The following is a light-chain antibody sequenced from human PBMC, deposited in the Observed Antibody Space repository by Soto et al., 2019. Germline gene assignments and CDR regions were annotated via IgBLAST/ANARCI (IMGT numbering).Light chain of an antibody. CDR2: KAS. CDR3: QQYNSYST. Sequence: DIPMTQSPSTLSASVGDRVTITCRASQSINSWLAWYQQKPGKAPKLLIYKASSLESGVPSRFSGSGSGTEFTLTISSLQPDDFATYYCQQYNSYSTFGQGTRLEIK. CDR1: QSINSW. V-gene: IGKV1-5*03. J-gene: IGKJ5*01.